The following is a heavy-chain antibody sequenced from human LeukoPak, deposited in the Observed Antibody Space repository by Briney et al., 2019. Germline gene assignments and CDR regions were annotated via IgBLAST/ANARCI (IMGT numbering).Heavy chain of an antibody. CDR1: GFTFSSYD. V-gene: IGHV3-30*03. Sequence: GGSLRLSCAASGFTFSSYDMHWVRQAPGKGLEWVAVISYDGSNKYYADSVKRLFTISRDNSKNTLYLQMNSLRAEDTAVYYCETMLPYSGSYWGQGTLVTVSS. J-gene: IGHJ4*02. CDR3: ETMLPYSGSY. D-gene: IGHD1-26*01. CDR2: ISYDGSNK.